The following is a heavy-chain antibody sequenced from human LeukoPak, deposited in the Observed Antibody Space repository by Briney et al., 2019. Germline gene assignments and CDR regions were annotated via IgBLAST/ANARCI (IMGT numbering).Heavy chain of an antibody. CDR3: AKDLYDSSGYCFDY. CDR2: ISGDGGST. CDR1: GFTFDDYA. V-gene: IGHV3-43*02. Sequence: GGSLRLSCAASGFTFDDYAMHWVRQAPGKGLEWVSLISGDGGSTYYADSVKGRFTISRDNSENSLYLQMNSLRTDDTALYYCAKDLYDSSGYCFDYWGQGTLVTVSS. J-gene: IGHJ4*02. D-gene: IGHD3-22*01.